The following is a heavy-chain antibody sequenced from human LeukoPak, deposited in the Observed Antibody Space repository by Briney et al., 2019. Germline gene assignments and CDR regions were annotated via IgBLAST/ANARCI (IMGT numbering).Heavy chain of an antibody. V-gene: IGHV3-33*01. CDR1: GFALSHHG. Sequence: GRSLRLSSIASGFALSHHGMHWVRQPPGKGLEWVAFVRYDGSDKYYADSVKGRFTVSRDNSNNALDLQMNTLTVEDTAVYYCARALSSTGGSYYFDSWGQGTLVTVSS. D-gene: IGHD1-14*01. CDR2: VRYDGSDK. J-gene: IGHJ4*02. CDR3: ARALSSTGGSYYFDS.